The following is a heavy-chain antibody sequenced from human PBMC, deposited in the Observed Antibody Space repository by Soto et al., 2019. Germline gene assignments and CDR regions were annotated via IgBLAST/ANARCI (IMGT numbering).Heavy chain of an antibody. J-gene: IGHJ5*02. CDR1: GYTFTSYD. D-gene: IGHD3-3*01. Sequence: GASVKVSCKASGYTFTSYDINWVRQATGQGLEWMGWMNPNSGNTGYAQKFQGRVTMTRNTSISTAYMELSSLRSEDTAVYYCARVTYYDFWSGSTFNNWFDPWGQGTLVTVSS. CDR3: ARVTYYDFWSGSTFNNWFDP. V-gene: IGHV1-8*01. CDR2: MNPNSGNT.